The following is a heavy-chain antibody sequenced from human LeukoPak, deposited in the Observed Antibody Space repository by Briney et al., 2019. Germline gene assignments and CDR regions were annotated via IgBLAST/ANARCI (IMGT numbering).Heavy chain of an antibody. V-gene: IGHV4-31*03. CDR3: ARGASSGYYLYYFDY. J-gene: IGHJ4*02. CDR2: IYYSGST. CDR1: GGSISSGGYY. D-gene: IGHD3-22*01. Sequence: PSQTPSLTCTVSGGSISSGGYYWSWIRQHPGKGLEWIGYIYYSGSTYYNPSLKSRVTISVDTSKNQFSLKLSSVTDADTAVYYCARGASSGYYLYYFDYWGQGTLVTVSS.